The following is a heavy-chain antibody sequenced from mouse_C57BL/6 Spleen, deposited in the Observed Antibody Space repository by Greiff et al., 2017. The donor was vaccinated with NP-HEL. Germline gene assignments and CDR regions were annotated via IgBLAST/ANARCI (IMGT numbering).Heavy chain of an antibody. D-gene: IGHD1-1*02. J-gene: IGHJ4*01. CDR3: TRETYGDYAMDY. V-gene: IGHV1-5*01. CDR1: GYTFTSYW. CDR2: IYPGNSDT. Sequence: EVQLQQSGTVLARPGASVKMSCKTSGYTFTSYWMHWVKQRPGQGLEWIGAIYPGNSDTSYNQKFKGKAKLTAVTSASTAYMELSSLTNEDSAGYYCTRETYGDYAMDYWGQGTSVTVSS.